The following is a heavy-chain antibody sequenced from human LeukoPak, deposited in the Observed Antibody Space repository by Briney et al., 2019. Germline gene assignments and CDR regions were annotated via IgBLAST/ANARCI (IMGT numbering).Heavy chain of an antibody. Sequence: GGSLRLSCAASGFNFDAYAMHWVRQAPGKGLQWVSLISADGGSTYYADSVKGRFTISRDNSKNSLYLQMNSLATEDTAFYYCAKDKAGTIVWYGRWAIGLFDYWGQGTLLTVSS. D-gene: IGHD6-13*01. CDR1: GFNFDAYA. CDR3: AKDKAGTIVWYGRWAIGLFDY. CDR2: ISADGGST. V-gene: IGHV3-43*02. J-gene: IGHJ4*02.